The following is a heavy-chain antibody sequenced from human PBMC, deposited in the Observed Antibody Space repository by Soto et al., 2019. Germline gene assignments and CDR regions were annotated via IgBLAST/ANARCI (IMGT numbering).Heavy chain of an antibody. D-gene: IGHD2-2*01. CDR2: ISSSSSTI. Sequence: GGSLRLSCAASGFTFSSYSMNWVRQAPGKGLEWVSYISSSSSTIYYADSVKGRFTISRGNAKNTLYLQMNSLRAEDTAVYYCARVGCRSTSCYYYYYYGMDVWGQGTTVTVSS. CDR1: GFTFSSYS. V-gene: IGHV3-48*04. J-gene: IGHJ6*02. CDR3: ARVGCRSTSCYYYYYYGMDV.